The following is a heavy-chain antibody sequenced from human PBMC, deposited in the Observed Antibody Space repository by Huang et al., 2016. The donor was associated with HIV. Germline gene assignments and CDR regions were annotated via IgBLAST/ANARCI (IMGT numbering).Heavy chain of an antibody. CDR2: SNTTTGNP. Sequence: QVQLVQSGSELRKPGASVKVSCQASGYTFTRYAMNWVQQAPGQGLEWMGWSNTTTGNPTDAQAFTVRFVVSLDTSVSTAYLQISSLEAEDTAVYYCARDYYDSRGYDIHAVVDYWGQGTLVTVSS. CDR3: ARDYYDSRGYDIHAVVDY. D-gene: IGHD3-22*01. CDR1: GYTFTRYA. V-gene: IGHV7-4-1*02. J-gene: IGHJ4*02.